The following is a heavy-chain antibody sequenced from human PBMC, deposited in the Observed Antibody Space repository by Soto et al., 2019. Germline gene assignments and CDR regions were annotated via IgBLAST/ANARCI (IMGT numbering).Heavy chain of an antibody. D-gene: IGHD6-13*01. J-gene: IGHJ4*02. Sequence: QVQLVQSGAEVKKPGASVKVSFKTSGYTFTSYAINWVRQATGQGLEWMGWMNPNSGNTGYAQKFQGRVTMTRNTSISTAYLELSSLRSEDTAIYYCARERSAAADYWGQGTLVTVFS. V-gene: IGHV1-8*01. CDR1: GYTFTSYA. CDR3: ARERSAAADY. CDR2: MNPNSGNT.